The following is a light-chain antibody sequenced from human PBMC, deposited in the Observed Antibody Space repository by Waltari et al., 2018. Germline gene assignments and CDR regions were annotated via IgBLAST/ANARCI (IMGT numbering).Light chain of an antibody. CDR1: QCVSSY. Sequence: EIVLTQSPATLSLSPGERATLSCRASQCVSSYLAWYQQKSGQAPRLPIYDASNRATGIPARFSGGGSGTDFTLTSSSLEPEDFAVYYCQQRSDWLLTFGGGTKVEIK. J-gene: IGKJ4*01. V-gene: IGKV3-11*01. CDR3: QQRSDWLLT. CDR2: DAS.